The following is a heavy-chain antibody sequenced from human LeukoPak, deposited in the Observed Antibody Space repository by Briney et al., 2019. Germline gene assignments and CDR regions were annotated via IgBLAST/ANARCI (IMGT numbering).Heavy chain of an antibody. Sequence: ASVKVSCKASGGTFSSYAISWVRQAPGQGLEWMGGIIPIFGTATYAQKFQGRVTITTDESTRTACMELSSLRSEDTAVYYCTREGTHDFWSGYYGDYFDYWGQGTLVTVS. CDR2: IIPIFGTA. CDR1: GGTFSSYA. J-gene: IGHJ4*02. V-gene: IGHV1-69*05. CDR3: TREGTHDFWSGYYGDYFDY. D-gene: IGHD3-3*01.